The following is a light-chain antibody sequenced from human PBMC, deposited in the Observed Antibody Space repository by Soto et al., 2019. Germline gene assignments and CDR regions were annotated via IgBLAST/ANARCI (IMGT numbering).Light chain of an antibody. J-gene: IGKJ5*01. CDR1: QSISTN. Sequence: MTQSPATQSVSPGERVSLSCRASQSISTNLAWYQQKPGQAPRLLIYGASTRDTHIPDRFSGTGSETEFTLTISGLQSEDFAVYYCQTYDSWPLFGQGTRLEIK. CDR2: GAS. CDR3: QTYDSWPL. V-gene: IGKV3-15*01.